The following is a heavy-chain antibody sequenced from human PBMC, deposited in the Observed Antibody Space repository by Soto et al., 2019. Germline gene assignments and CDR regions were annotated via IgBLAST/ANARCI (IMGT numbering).Heavy chain of an antibody. CDR1: AFTFNNYA. CDR2: IGGSGRTT. J-gene: IGHJ4*02. V-gene: IGHV3-23*01. D-gene: IGHD3-22*01. Sequence: EVQLLESGGGLVQPGGSLSLSCAASAFTFNNYAMSWVRQDPGKGLGWVSGIGGSGRTTYYADSVKVRFTISRDTANNTLFLQMHSLRAEDTAVYYCAKSRYSDSSGDFYDYWGQGTLVTVSS. CDR3: AKSRYSDSSGDFYDY.